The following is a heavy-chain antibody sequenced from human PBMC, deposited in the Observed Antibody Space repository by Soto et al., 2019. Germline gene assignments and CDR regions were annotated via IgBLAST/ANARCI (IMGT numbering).Heavy chain of an antibody. D-gene: IGHD3-10*01. CDR3: AGCPQNCITSSPCCLFFDY. J-gene: IGHJ4*02. CDR1: GYTFTNYG. CDR2: ISAYNGNT. V-gene: IGHV1-18*01. Sequence: GASVKVSCKASGYTFTNYGISWVRQAPGQGLEWMGWISAYNGNTNYAQKLQGRVTMTTDTSTSTAYMELRSLRSEDTAVYYCAGCPQNCITSSPCCLFFDYWGQGTLVTVSS.